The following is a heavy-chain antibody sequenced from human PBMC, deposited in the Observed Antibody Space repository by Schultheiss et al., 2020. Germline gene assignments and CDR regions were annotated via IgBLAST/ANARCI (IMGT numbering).Heavy chain of an antibody. V-gene: IGHV3-11*04. Sequence: GGSLRLSCAASGFTFSDYYMSWIRQAPGKGLEWVSAISGSGGSTYYADSVKGRFSISRDNAKNSLSLQMNSLRVEDTAVYYCARSPMIILGERGSAFDNWGQGTLVTVSS. CDR3: ARSPMIILGERGSAFDN. D-gene: IGHD3-22*01. CDR2: ISGSGGST. J-gene: IGHJ4*02. CDR1: GFTFSDYY.